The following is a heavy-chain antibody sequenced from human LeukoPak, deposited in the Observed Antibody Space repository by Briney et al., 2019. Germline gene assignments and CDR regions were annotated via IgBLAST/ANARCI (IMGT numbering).Heavy chain of an antibody. D-gene: IGHD1-7*01. CDR1: GYTFTSYA. V-gene: IGHV1-3*03. J-gene: IGHJ5*02. CDR2: INADNGNT. Sequence: ASVKVSCKASGYTFTSYAMHWVRQAPGQRLEWMGWINADNGNTKYSQEFQGRVTITRDTSASTAYMELSSLRSEDMAVYYCAAGNNWNYDWFDPWGQGTLVTVSS. CDR3: AAGNNWNYDWFDP.